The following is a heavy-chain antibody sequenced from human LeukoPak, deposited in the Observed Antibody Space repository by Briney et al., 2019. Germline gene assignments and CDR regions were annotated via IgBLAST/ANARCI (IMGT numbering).Heavy chain of an antibody. D-gene: IGHD2-21*02. CDR2: IYSGGST. J-gene: IGHJ4*02. CDR3: AREMGIYCGGDCYSDY. CDR1: GFTVSSNY. Sequence: PGGSLRLSCAASGFTVSSNYMSWVRQAPGKGREWVSVIYSGGSTYYADSVKAIFTISRDNSKNTLYLQINSLRAEDTAVYYCAREMGIYCGGDCYSDYWGQGTLVTVSS. V-gene: IGHV3-66*01.